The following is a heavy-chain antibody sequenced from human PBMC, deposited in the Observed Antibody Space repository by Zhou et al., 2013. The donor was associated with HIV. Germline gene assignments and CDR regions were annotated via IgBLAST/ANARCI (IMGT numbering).Heavy chain of an antibody. Sequence: QVQLVQSGAEVKKPGSSVKVSCKASGGTFNIYSINWVRQAPGQGLEWMGGIIPIFGTANYAQKFQGRVTITTDESTSTAYMELSSLRSEDTAVYYCASTRYCSSTSCYTIAYFQHWGQGTLVTVSS. D-gene: IGHD2-2*02. CDR1: GGTFNIYS. J-gene: IGHJ1*01. V-gene: IGHV1-69*05. CDR2: IIPIFGTA. CDR3: ASTRYCSSTSCYTIAYFQH.